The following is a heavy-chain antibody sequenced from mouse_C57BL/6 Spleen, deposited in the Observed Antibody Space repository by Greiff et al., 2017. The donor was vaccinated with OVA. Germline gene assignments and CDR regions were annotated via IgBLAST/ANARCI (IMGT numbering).Heavy chain of an antibody. CDR2: ISSGSSTI. Sequence: EVMLVESGGGLVKPGGSLKLSCAASGFTFSDYGMHWVRQAPEKGLEWVAYISSGSSTIYYADTVKGRFTISRDNAKNTLFLHMTSLRSEDTAMYYCARRNYGSTPDYWGQGTTLTVSS. V-gene: IGHV5-17*01. J-gene: IGHJ2*01. CDR1: GFTFSDYG. CDR3: ARRNYGSTPDY. D-gene: IGHD1-1*01.